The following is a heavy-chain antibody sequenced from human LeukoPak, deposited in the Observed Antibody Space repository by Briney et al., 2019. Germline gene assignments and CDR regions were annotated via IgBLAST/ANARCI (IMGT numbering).Heavy chain of an antibody. V-gene: IGHV3-23*01. CDR2: ISGNGHRT. Sequence: GGSLRLSCAASGFTFSSYGVSWVRQAPGKGLEWVSGISGNGHRTYYADSVKGRFTISRDNAKNSLFLQMTSLRAEDTAVYYCTRDQKWFGEFFYDYWGQGSLVTVSS. CDR3: TRDQKWFGEFFYDY. D-gene: IGHD3-10*01. J-gene: IGHJ4*02. CDR1: GFTFSSYG.